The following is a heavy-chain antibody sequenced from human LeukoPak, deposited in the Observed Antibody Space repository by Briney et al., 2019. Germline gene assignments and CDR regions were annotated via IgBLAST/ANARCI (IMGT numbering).Heavy chain of an antibody. CDR3: ASLLWFGDSDYYYMDV. CDR1: GFTFDNYA. CDR2: ISWDGGST. D-gene: IGHD3-10*01. J-gene: IGHJ6*03. V-gene: IGHV3-43D*03. Sequence: GGSLRLSCAASGFTFDNYAMQWVRQAPGKGLEWVSLISWDGGSTYYADSVKGRFTISRDNSKNSLYLQMNSLRAEDTALYYCASLLWFGDSDYYYMDVWGKGTTVTISS.